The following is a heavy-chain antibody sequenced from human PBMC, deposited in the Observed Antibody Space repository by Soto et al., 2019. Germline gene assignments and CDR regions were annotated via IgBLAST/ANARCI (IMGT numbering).Heavy chain of an antibody. CDR3: ASSSGNNYGVGTNYYFDY. D-gene: IGHD1-26*01. V-gene: IGHV1-69*06. Sequence: QEQLVQSGAEVKKPGSSVKVSCKTSGGTFSTYSIVWVRQAPGEGLEWMGGIIPIFGTANYAQKFQDRVTITADKSTNTAFMELSSLKSEDTAMYYCASSSGNNYGVGTNYYFDYWGQGTLVTVSS. J-gene: IGHJ4*02. CDR2: IIPIFGTA. CDR1: GGTFSTYS.